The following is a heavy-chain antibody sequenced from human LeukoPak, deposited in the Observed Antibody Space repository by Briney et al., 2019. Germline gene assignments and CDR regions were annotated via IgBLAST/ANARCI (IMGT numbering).Heavy chain of an antibody. CDR1: GFTFSSYA. Sequence: TGGSLRLSCAASGFTFSSYAMSWVRQAPGKGLEWVSAISGSGGSTYYADSVKGRFTISRDNSKNTLYLQMNSLRAEDTAVYYCAKDYYDFWSGYPLYYYYYGMDVWGQGTTVTVSS. D-gene: IGHD3-3*01. V-gene: IGHV3-23*01. J-gene: IGHJ6*02. CDR2: ISGSGGST. CDR3: AKDYYDFWSGYPLYYYYYGMDV.